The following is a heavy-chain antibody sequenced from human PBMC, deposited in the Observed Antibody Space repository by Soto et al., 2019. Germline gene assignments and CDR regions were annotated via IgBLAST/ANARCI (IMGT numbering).Heavy chain of an antibody. J-gene: IGHJ3*02. Sequence: EVQLLESGGDLVQPGGSRRLSCAASGFTFRSYAMTWVRQAPGKGLEWVSLISGSGTKTYYADSVKGRFTISRDNSKNTLFLQMTSLRADDTAVYYCAKSKYRVTTMGGAFDIWGQGTMVTVSS. D-gene: IGHD4-17*01. CDR2: ISGSGTKT. CDR1: GFTFRSYA. V-gene: IGHV3-23*01. CDR3: AKSKYRVTTMGGAFDI.